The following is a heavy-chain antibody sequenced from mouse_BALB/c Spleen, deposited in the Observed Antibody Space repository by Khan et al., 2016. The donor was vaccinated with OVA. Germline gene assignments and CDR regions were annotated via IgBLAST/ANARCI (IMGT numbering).Heavy chain of an antibody. Sequence: VQQSGPELMKPGASVKISCRASGYSFTTYYIHWVKQSHGKTLEWIGYIDPFNGGSTYNQKFKAKATLTVDKSSSTAYMHLSSLTSEDSAVYYCTRHGSTSWFAYWAKGLWSLSLQ. CDR3: TRHGSTSWFAY. CDR1: GYSFTTYY. J-gene: IGHJ3*01. CDR2: IDPFNGGS. V-gene: IGHV1S135*01. D-gene: IGHD1-1*01.